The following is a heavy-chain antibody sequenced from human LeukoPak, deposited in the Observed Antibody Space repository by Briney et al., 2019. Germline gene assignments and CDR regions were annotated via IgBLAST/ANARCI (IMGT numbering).Heavy chain of an antibody. D-gene: IGHD1-26*01. V-gene: IGHV1-18*01. J-gene: IGHJ4*02. CDR3: ARGSIGSGSFKGLGY. CDR1: GYTFTSYG. Sequence: GASVKVSCKASGYTFTSYGISWVRQAPGQGLEWMGWISAYNGNTNYAQKLQGRVTMTTDTSTSTAYMELRSLRSDDTAVYYCARGSIGSGSFKGLGYWGQGTLVTVSS. CDR2: ISAYNGNT.